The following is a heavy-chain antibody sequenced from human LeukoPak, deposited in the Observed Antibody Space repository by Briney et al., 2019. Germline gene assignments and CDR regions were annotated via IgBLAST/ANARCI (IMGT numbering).Heavy chain of an antibody. J-gene: IGHJ3*02. CDR1: DDSISDYY. CDR3: ARLDYYYDSSGYYYGSSGAFDI. CDR2: IYYSGST. V-gene: IGHV4-59*01. D-gene: IGHD3-22*01. Sequence: SETLSLTCTASDDSISDYYRGRIRQPPGKGLEWIGYIYYSGSTNYNPSLKSRVTISVDTSRNQFSLKLSSVTAADTAVYYCARLDYYYDSSGYYYGSSGAFDIWGQGTMVTVSS.